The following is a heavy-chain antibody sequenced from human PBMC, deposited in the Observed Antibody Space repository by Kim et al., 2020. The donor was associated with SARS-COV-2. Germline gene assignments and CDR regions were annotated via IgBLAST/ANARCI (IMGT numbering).Heavy chain of an antibody. CDR3: AKGEYYYDSGGDDY. CDR2: ICYDGSNK. CDR1: GFTFRSYA. V-gene: IGHV3-33*08. J-gene: IGHJ4*02. Sequence: GGSLRLSCAASGFTFRSYAMHWVRQAPGKGLEWVAVICYDGSNKYYRDSVKGRFTISRDNSKNTLYLQMNSLRAEDTALYYCAKGEYYYDSGGDDYGGQGTLVTLSS. D-gene: IGHD3-22*01.